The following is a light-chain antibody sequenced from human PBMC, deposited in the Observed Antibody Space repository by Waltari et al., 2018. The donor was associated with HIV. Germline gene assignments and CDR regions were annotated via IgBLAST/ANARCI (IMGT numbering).Light chain of an antibody. J-gene: IGLJ2*01. Sequence: QSVLTQPPSVSAAPGETVIISCSGSSSNIGNNYVSWYQQLPGTAPKLFIYDDDLRHSGIPDRFSGSRSGTSATLGITGLQTGDEADYYRGTWDTTLSAVVFGGGTKLTVL. CDR1: SSNIGNNY. CDR2: DDD. V-gene: IGLV1-51*01. CDR3: GTWDTTLSAVV.